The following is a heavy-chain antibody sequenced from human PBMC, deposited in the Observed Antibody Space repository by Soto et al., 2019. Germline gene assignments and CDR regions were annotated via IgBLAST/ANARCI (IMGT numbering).Heavy chain of an antibody. Sequence: QAKLVQTGAEVKPPGSSVKVSCKISGGSFKNNAFSWVRQAPGQGLEWMGQILPVYDTTKYARKFEGRVTITADKSTTTIHMELETVRSDDTAVYYCARMRGMLLGSFDVWGQGTTVSVSS. CDR3: ARMRGMLLGSFDV. V-gene: IGHV1-69*06. CDR1: GGSFKNNA. J-gene: IGHJ3*01. D-gene: IGHD3-16*01. CDR2: ILPVYDTT.